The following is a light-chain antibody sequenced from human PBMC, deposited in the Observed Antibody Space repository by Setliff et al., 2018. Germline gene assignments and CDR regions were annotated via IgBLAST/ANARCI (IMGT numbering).Light chain of an antibody. V-gene: IGLV2-14*01. Sequence: QSVLAQPASVSGSPGQSVSISCIGSGRDLGGFNFVSWYQQYPGKAPKLIIYEVSNRPSGVSSRFSGSKSGNTASPTISGLQAEDEADYYCGSCTSTSPCAFGTGTKVTVL. CDR1: GRDLGGFNF. J-gene: IGLJ1*01. CDR3: GSCTSTSPCA. CDR2: EVS.